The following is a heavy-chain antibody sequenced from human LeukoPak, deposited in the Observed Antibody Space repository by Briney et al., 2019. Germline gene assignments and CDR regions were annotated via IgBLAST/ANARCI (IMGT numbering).Heavy chain of an antibody. V-gene: IGHV3-74*01. Sequence: PGGSLRLSCTASGFTFSNYWMNWVRQAPGEGLVWVSRIYSDGTSTSYADSVKGRFIISRDNAKNTLYLQMNSLRVEDTAVYYCARKRWLFPTPSDAMDVWGQGTTVTVSS. CDR2: IYSDGTST. D-gene: IGHD6-19*01. CDR1: GFTFSNYW. CDR3: ARKRWLFPTPSDAMDV. J-gene: IGHJ6*02.